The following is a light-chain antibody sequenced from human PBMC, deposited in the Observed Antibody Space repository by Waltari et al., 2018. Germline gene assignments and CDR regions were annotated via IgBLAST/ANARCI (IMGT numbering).Light chain of an antibody. Sequence: QSALTKPGSVPGSHGQSVTIPCTASNSDVGGYTYDSWYQQHPGKAPKLMISDVTKRPSGVPDRFSGSKSGNTASLTISGLQAEDEADYYCSSYAGSSVAFGGGTKLTVL. CDR3: SSYAGSSVA. J-gene: IGLJ2*01. CDR2: DVT. CDR1: NSDVGGYTY. V-gene: IGLV2-11*01.